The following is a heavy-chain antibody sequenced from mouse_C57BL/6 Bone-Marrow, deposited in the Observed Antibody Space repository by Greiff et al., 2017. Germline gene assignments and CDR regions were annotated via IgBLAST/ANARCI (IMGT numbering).Heavy chain of an antibody. D-gene: IGHD2-2*01. CDR3: ARWGLRAKDY. J-gene: IGHJ4*01. CDR2: INPSSGYT. Sequence: VQLQQSGAELAKPGASVKLSCKASGYTFTSYWMHWVKQRPGQGLEWIGDINPSSGYTKYNQKFKDKATLTADKSSSTAYMQLISLTYEDSAVDYFARWGLRAKDYWGRGTSVTVSS. CDR1: GYTFTSYW. V-gene: IGHV1-7*01.